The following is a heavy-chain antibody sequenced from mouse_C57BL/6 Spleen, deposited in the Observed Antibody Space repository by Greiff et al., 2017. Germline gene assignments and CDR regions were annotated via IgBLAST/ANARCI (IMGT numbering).Heavy chain of an antibody. V-gene: IGHV7-1*01. J-gene: IGHJ2*01. Sequence: EVMLVESGGGLVQSGRSLRLSCATSGFTFSDFYMAWVRQAPGKGLEWIAASRNKANDYTTEYSASVKGRFIVSSDTSQSILYLQMNALRAEDTAIDYCARATNWDYFDYWGQGTTLTVSS. CDR3: ARATNWDYFDY. D-gene: IGHD4-1*01. CDR2: SRNKANDYTT. CDR1: GFTFSDFY.